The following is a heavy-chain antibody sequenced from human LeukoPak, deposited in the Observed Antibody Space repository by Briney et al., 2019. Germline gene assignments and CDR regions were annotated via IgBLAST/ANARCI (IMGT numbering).Heavy chain of an antibody. J-gene: IGHJ4*02. CDR1: GFTFSSHW. CDR3: AIGYCTTTTCDGVGY. CDR2: INSEGRTT. Sequence: GGSLRLSCAASGFTFSSHWMHWVRQAPRMGLVWVSLINSEGRTTDYADSVEGRFTISRDNAKNTLYLQMNSLRVEDTAMYYCAIGYCTTTTCDGVGYWGQGTLVTVSS. D-gene: IGHD2-2*01. V-gene: IGHV3-74*01.